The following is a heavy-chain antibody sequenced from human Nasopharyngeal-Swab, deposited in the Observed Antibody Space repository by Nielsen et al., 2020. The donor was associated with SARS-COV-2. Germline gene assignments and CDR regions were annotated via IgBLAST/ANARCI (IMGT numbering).Heavy chain of an antibody. V-gene: IGHV1-2*04. CDR2: INPNSGGT. CDR3: ARLPRGSSSWYYFDY. J-gene: IGHJ4*02. D-gene: IGHD6-13*01. CDR1: DYTFTSYG. Sequence: ASVKVSCKASDYTFTSYGISWVRQAPGQGLEWMGWINPNSGGTNYAQKFQGWVTMTRDTSISTAYMELSRLRSDDTAVYYCARLPRGSSSWYYFDYWGQGTLVTVSS.